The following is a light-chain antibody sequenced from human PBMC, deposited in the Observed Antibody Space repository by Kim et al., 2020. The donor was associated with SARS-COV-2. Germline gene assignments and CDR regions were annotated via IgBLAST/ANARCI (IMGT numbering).Light chain of an antibody. CDR1: QIRSNK. J-gene: IGKJ1*01. CDR3: QQYNNWPET. Sequence: DRNAPTSRGRPQIRSNKLAWYQQKTGRTPRLLIYGTSSRATGIPARFSGSGSGTDFTLTISTLQSEDFAVYYCQQYNNWPETFGQGTKVDIK. V-gene: IGKV3D-15*01. CDR2: GTS.